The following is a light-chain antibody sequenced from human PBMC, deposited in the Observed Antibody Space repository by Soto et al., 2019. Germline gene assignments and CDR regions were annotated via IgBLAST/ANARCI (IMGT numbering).Light chain of an antibody. CDR3: HQFYRRPPT. J-gene: IGKJ1*01. CDR2: WAS. Sequence: DIVMTQSPNSLAVSLGERATITCRSNQRVLFTSNDKNFLAWSQQKAGQPPKLLMYWASTRASGVPERFSGSGSGPDFTLTIITLQAADVATCACHQFYRRPPTSGPGTKVEI. CDR1: QRVLFTSNDKNF. V-gene: IGKV4-1*01.